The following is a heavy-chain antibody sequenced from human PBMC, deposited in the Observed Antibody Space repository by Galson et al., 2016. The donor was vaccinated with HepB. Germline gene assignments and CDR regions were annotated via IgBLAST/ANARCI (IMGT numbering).Heavy chain of an antibody. J-gene: IGHJ5*01. CDR1: GLIISTNY. CDR2: INIGGDST. D-gene: IGHD4-11*01. V-gene: IGHV3-53*01. CDR3: AKVATPNRNYENWFDS. Sequence: SLRLSCAVSGLIISTNYMSWVRQAPGKGLEWVSSINIGGDSTYYADSVKGRFTISRDNSKNTLNLQMSSLRAEDTAVYYCAKVATPNRNYENWFDSWGQGTLVTVSS.